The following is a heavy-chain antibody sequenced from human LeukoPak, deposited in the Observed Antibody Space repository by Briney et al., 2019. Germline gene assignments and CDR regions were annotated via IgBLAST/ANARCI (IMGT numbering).Heavy chain of an antibody. D-gene: IGHD3-10*01. CDR2: IYYRWNT. CDR1: GGSKSSYH. J-gene: IGHJ6*03. CDR3: ARVAYLWFGSVVRFGGYYYMDV. V-gene: IGHV4-59*07. Sequence: SDTVSLTCTVWGGSKSSYHWRWLRQPRGKGLEGIGYIYYRWNTNYNPSLKSRVTISVDTSKNQFSLKLSSVTAADTAVYYCARVAYLWFGSVVRFGGYYYMDVWGKGTTVTISS.